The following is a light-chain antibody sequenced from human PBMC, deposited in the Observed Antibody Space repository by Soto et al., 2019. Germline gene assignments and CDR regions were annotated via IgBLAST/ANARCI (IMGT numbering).Light chain of an antibody. CDR1: QGVSAS. V-gene: IGKV1D-12*01. CDR3: QQTDTYPYT. CDR2: AAA. J-gene: IGKJ2*01. Sequence: DIQMTQSPSSVSASVGDRVTITCRASQGVSASLAWYQQKAGRAPILLIYAAATLQTGVPSRFSGSYSGTDFTLTVTSLQPEDAATYYCQQTDTYPYTFGHGTNLEIK.